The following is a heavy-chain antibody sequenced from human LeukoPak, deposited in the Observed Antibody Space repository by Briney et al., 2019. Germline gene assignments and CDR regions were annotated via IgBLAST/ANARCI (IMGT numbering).Heavy chain of an antibody. CDR2: IYYSGST. V-gene: IGHV4-59*12. CDR1: GGSFSGYY. CDR3: ASRRVSRPFDI. D-gene: IGHD1-14*01. Sequence: TSETLSLTCAVYGGSFSGYYWSWIRQPPGKGLEWIGYIYYSGSTNYNPSLKSRVTMSIDTSKNQFSLKLSSVTAADTAVYYCASRRVSRPFDIWGQGTMVTVSS. J-gene: IGHJ3*02.